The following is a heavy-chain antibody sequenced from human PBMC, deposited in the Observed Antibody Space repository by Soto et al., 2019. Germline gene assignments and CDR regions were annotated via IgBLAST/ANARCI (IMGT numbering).Heavy chain of an antibody. D-gene: IGHD6-19*01. CDR3: AKDKGRAGVFDY. Sequence: PGGSLTLSCAASGFDFSAYAMSWVRQAPGKGLEWVSAITGRSDTTDYADSVKGRFTISRDNSKNTLYVQMNSLRAEDTAVYYCAKDKGRAGVFDYWGQGT. CDR1: GFDFSAYA. CDR2: ITGRSDTT. J-gene: IGHJ4*02. V-gene: IGHV3-23*01.